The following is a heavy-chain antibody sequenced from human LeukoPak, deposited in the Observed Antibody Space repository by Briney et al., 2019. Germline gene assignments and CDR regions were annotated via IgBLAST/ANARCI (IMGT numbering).Heavy chain of an antibody. D-gene: IGHD3-22*01. CDR2: ISNVGGGT. CDR3: AKGSSGYFFDL. Sequence: QPGGSLRLSCAASGFIFNNYGLVWVRQAPGKGLEWVSAISNVGGGTTYADFVKGRFSVSRDNSKNTLFLQMNSLRAEDTALYYCAKGSSGYFFDLWGQGTLVTVSS. V-gene: IGHV3-23*01. J-gene: IGHJ4*02. CDR1: GFIFNNYG.